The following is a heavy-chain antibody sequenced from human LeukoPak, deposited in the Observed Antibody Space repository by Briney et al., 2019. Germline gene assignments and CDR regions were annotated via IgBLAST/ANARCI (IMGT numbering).Heavy chain of an antibody. Sequence: ASVKVSCKASGYTFTSYAIHWVRQAPGQRLEWMGWIDAGNGKTKYSQNFQGRVTITRDTSATTAYMDLSSLRSEDTAVYYCARARWTSTATTYYLDHWGQGTLVTVSS. D-gene: IGHD4-17*01. CDR3: ARARWTSTATTYYLDH. CDR2: IDAGNGKT. J-gene: IGHJ4*02. V-gene: IGHV1-3*01. CDR1: GYTFTSYA.